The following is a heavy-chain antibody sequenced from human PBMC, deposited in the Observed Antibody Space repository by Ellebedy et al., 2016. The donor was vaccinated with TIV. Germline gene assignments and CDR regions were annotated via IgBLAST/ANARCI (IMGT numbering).Heavy chain of an antibody. D-gene: IGHD4-17*01. CDR1: GGTFSSYA. J-gene: IGHJ4*01. Sequence: AASVKVSCKASGGTFSSYAINWVRQAPGQGLEWMGGIIPIFGTANYAQKFQGRVTITADESTSTAYMELSSLRSEDTAVYYCAGHYGDNPGYWGQGTLVTVSS. CDR2: IIPIFGTA. CDR3: AGHYGDNPGY. V-gene: IGHV1-69*13.